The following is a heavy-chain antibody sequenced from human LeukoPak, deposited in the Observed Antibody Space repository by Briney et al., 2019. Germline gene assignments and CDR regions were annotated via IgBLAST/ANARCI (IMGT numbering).Heavy chain of an antibody. J-gene: IGHJ4*02. D-gene: IGHD2-2*01. Sequence: GGSLRLSCEASGFTFSDYGMYWVRQAPGKGLEWVADISSSSSTKFYADSVKGRFTISRDNAKNSVYLQMNSLRAEDTAVYYCAKELFSAVVVPAAMDYWGQGTLVTVSS. CDR2: ISSSSSTK. V-gene: IGHV3-48*04. CDR3: AKELFSAVVVPAAMDY. CDR1: GFTFSDYG.